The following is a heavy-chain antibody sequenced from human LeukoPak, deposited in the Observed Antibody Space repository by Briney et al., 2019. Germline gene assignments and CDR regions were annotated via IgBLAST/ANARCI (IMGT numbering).Heavy chain of an antibody. J-gene: IGHJ4*02. CDR2: IYGSGVIT. CDR1: GFTFSNYA. D-gene: IGHD3-16*01. CDR3: TKGTSHGGDFLDS. V-gene: IGHV3-23*01. Sequence: GGSLRLSCAPSGFTFSNYAMNWVRQAPGKGLEWVSGIYGSGVITYYSNSVKGRFTISRDNSKNSLYLQMKSLRAEDTAVYYCTKGTSHGGDFLDSWGQGTLVTVSS.